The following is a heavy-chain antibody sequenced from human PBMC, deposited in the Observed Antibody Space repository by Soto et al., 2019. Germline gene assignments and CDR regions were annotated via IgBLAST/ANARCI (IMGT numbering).Heavy chain of an antibody. D-gene: IGHD3-22*01. CDR3: AKDRSGYYYDSSGYYDY. CDR2: ISYDGSNK. Sequence: GGSLRLSCVASGFTFSSYAMHWVRQAPGKGLEWVAVISYDGSNKYYADSVKGRFTISRDNSKNTLYLQMDSLRAEDTAVYYCAKDRSGYYYDSSGYYDYWGQGTLVTVSS. J-gene: IGHJ4*02. V-gene: IGHV3-30-3*02. CDR1: GFTFSSYA.